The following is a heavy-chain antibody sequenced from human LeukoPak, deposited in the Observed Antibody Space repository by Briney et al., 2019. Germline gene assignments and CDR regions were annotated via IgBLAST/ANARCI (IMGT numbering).Heavy chain of an antibody. CDR2: IYWNNDN. CDR3: AHSTNSYSYFDS. J-gene: IGHJ4*02. V-gene: IGHV2-5*01. CDR1: GFSLSTRGEG. Sequence: SGPTLVKPTQTLTLTCTFSGFSLSTRGEGVGWIRQSPGKALEWLAIIYWNNDNRYSPSLKSRLTNTKDASKNQVVLTMTNVDPVDTATYHCAHSTNSYSYFDSWGQGTLVTVSS. D-gene: IGHD1-1*01.